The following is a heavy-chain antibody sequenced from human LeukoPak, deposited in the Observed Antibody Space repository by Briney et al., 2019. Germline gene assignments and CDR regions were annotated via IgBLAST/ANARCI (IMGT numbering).Heavy chain of an antibody. CDR2: ISYDGSNK. CDR3: ARAQRRSSSNYYYGMDV. CDR1: GFTFSIYS. V-gene: IGHV3-30-3*01. D-gene: IGHD6-6*01. Sequence: GGSLRLSCAASGFTFSIYSMHWVRQAPGKGREGVAVISYDGSNKYYADAVRGRFTISRDNYKKTLYLQMNSRRAADTAVYYCARAQRRSSSNYYYGMDVWGQGTTVTVSS. J-gene: IGHJ6*02.